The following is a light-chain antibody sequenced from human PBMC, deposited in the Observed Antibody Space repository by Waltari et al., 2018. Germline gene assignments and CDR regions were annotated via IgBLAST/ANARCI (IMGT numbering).Light chain of an antibody. CDR1: QSVSRA. Sequence: EIVLTQSPGTLSLSLGERATLSCRASQSVSRALNWYQQKPGQAPRLLIYGASTRAPGIPDRFSGSGSGTDFSLTISRLEPDDFAVYYCQHYLRLPVTFGQGTTVEI. CDR2: GAS. J-gene: IGKJ1*01. CDR3: QHYLRLPVT. V-gene: IGKV3-20*01.